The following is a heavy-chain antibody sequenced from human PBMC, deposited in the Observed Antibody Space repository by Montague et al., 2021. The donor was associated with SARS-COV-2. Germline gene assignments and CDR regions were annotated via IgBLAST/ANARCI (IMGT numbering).Heavy chain of an antibody. CDR2: ISWNSGSI. CDR1: GFTSHDYA. Sequence: SLRLSCAASGFTSHDYALHWVRQVPGKGLEWVSGISWNSGSIGYGDSVKGRFTISRDNAKNSLYLQMNSLRAEDTALYYCAKDRGYYGSGSYFEYRGQGTLVTVSS. J-gene: IGHJ4*02. V-gene: IGHV3-9*02. CDR3: AKDRGYYGSGSYFEY. D-gene: IGHD3-10*01.